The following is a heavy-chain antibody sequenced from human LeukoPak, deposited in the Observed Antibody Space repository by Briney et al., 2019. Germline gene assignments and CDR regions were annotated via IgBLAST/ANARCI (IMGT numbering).Heavy chain of an antibody. Sequence: GGSLRLSCAASGFTFSTYDINWVRQAPGKGLEWVSSISSSGIYKYYADSVKGRFTISRDNAKNSLYLQMNSLRAEDTAVYYCARFFQQNLGYDYYYGMDVWGQGTTVTVSS. V-gene: IGHV3-21*01. CDR3: ARFFQQNLGYDYYYGMDV. CDR1: GFTFSTYD. D-gene: IGHD3-16*01. CDR2: ISSSGIYK. J-gene: IGHJ6*02.